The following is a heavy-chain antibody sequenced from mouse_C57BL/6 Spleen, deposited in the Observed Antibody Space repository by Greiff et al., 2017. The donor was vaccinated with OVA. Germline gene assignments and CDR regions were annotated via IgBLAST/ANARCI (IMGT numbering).Heavy chain of an antibody. Sequence: EVQGVESGGGLVKPGGSLTLSCAASGFTFSDYGMHWVRQAPEKGLEWVAYISSGSSTIYYADTVKGRFTISSDNATNTLFLKKTSLRSEDTGMYYCARNDYDEYYYAMDYWGQGTSVTVSS. CDR3: ARNDYDEYYYAMDY. CDR1: GFTFSDYG. J-gene: IGHJ4*01. CDR2: ISSGSSTI. D-gene: IGHD2-4*01. V-gene: IGHV5-17*01.